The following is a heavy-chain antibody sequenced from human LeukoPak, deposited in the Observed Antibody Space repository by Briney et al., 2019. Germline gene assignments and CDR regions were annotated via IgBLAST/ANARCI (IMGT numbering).Heavy chain of an antibody. Sequence: SETLSLTCAVYGGSFSGYYWSWIRQPPGKGLEWIGEINNSGSTKYNASLESRVTISVDTSKNQCSLKLSSVTAADTAVYYCARAIPTYYDILAGYYWAFDIWGQGTMVTVSS. CDR1: GGSFSGYY. J-gene: IGHJ3*02. V-gene: IGHV4-34*01. CDR3: ARAIPTYYDILAGYYWAFDI. CDR2: INNSGST. D-gene: IGHD3-9*01.